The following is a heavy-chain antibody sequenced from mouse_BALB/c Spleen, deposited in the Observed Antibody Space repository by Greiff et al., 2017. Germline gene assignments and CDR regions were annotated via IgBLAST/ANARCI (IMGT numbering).Heavy chain of an antibody. CDR2: IDPANGNT. J-gene: IGHJ4*01. CDR3: ARDGNYVSYAMDY. Sequence: EVKLQESGAELVKPGASVKLSCTASGFNIKDTYMHWVKQRPEQGLEWIGRIDPANGNTKYDPKFQGKATITADTSSNTAYLQLSSLTSEDTAVYYCARDGNYVSYAMDYWGQGTSVTVSS. V-gene: IGHV14-3*02. CDR1: GFNIKDTY. D-gene: IGHD2-1*01.